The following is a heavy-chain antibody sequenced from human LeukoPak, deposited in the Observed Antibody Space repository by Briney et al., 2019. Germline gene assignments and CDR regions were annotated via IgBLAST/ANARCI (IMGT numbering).Heavy chain of an antibody. J-gene: IGHJ4*02. CDR1: GFTFSNYA. V-gene: IGHV3-30*09. CDR2: ISYDGSGE. Sequence: GGALRLSCAASGFTFSNYAMHWVRQAPGKGLEWVGLISYDGSGEKNAASVKGRFAISRDNSKNTLYLQMNSLRTEDTAVYYCARALGSSWDSSLDSWGQGTLVPVSS. D-gene: IGHD6-13*01. CDR3: ARALGSSWDSSLDS.